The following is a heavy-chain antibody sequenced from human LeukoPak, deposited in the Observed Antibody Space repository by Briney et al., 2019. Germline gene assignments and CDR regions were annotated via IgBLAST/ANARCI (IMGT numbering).Heavy chain of an antibody. V-gene: IGHV4-34*01. J-gene: IGHJ6*02. CDR1: GGSFSGYY. D-gene: IGHD2-2*01. CDR3: ARGRVRGYCSSTSCYYYYGMDV. CDR2: MNHSGST. Sequence: SETLSLTCAVYGGSFSGYYWSWIRQPPGKGLEWIGEMNHSGSTNYNPSLKSRVTISVDTSKNQFSLKLSSVTAADTAVYYCARGRVRGYCSSTSCYYYYGMDVWGQGTTVTVSS.